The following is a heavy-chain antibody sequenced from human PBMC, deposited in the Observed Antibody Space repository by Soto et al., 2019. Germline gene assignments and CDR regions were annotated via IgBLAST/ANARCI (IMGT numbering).Heavy chain of an antibody. Sequence: SETLSLTCTVSGGSISSSSYYWGWIRQPPGKGLEWIGSIYYSGSTYYNPSLKSRVTISVDTSKNQFSLKLSSVTAADTAVYYCARRGIAVAGRPGIFDYWGQGTLVTVSS. J-gene: IGHJ4*02. CDR2: IYYSGST. V-gene: IGHV4-39*01. CDR3: ARRGIAVAGRPGIFDY. D-gene: IGHD6-19*01. CDR1: GGSISSSSYY.